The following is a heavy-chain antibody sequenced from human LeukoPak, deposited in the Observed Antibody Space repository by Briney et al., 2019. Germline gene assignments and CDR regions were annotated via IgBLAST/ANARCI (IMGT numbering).Heavy chain of an antibody. CDR3: ARVGWFGEFRLDY. J-gene: IGHJ4*02. D-gene: IGHD3-10*01. CDR1: GGTFSSYA. CDR2: IIPILGIA. V-gene: IGHV1-69*04. Sequence: GSSVKVSCKASGGTFSSYAISWVRQAPGQGLEWMGRIIPILGIANYAQKFQGRVTITADKSTSTAYMELSSLRSEATAVYYCARVGWFGEFRLDYWGQGTLVTVSS.